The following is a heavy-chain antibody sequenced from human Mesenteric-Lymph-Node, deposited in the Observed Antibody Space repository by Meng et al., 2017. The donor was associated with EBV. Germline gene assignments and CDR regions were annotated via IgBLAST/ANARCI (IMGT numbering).Heavy chain of an antibody. D-gene: IGHD3-16*01. Sequence: EGQVGESGGGLIEPGGSLRLSWAASGFTLSSYWMHWVGQAPGKGLVWVSRINSDGSSTSYADSVKGRFTISRDNAKNTLYLQMNSLRAEDMAVYYCVRGGGYYFDYWGQGTLVTVSS. CDR2: INSDGSST. V-gene: IGHV3-74*01. J-gene: IGHJ4*02. CDR1: GFTLSSYW. CDR3: VRGGGYYFDY.